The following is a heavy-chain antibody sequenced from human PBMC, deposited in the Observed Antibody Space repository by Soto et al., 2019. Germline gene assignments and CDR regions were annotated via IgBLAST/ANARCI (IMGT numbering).Heavy chain of an antibody. Sequence: GGSLRLSCAASGFTFSNAWMNWVRQAPGKGLEWVGRIKSKTDGGTTDYAAPVKGRFTISRDDSKNTPYLQMNSLKTEDTAVYYCTTLPNYDFWSGYHYYYYYGMDVWGQGTTVTVSS. D-gene: IGHD3-3*01. J-gene: IGHJ6*02. CDR1: GFTFSNAW. CDR2: IKSKTDGGTT. CDR3: TTLPNYDFWSGYHYYYYYGMDV. V-gene: IGHV3-15*07.